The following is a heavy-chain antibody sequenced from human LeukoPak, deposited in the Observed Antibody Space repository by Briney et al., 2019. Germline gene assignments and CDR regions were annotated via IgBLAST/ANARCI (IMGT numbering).Heavy chain of an antibody. D-gene: IGHD2-2*01. CDR2: INPNSGGT. CDR3: ARDTRPDCSSTSCYSELIDNY. Sequence: ASVKVSCKASGYTFTGYYMHWVRQAPGQGLEWMGWINPNSGGTNYPQKFQGRVTMTRDTSISTAYMELSRLRSDDTAVYYCARDTRPDCSSTSCYSELIDNYWGQGTLVTVSS. J-gene: IGHJ4*02. CDR1: GYTFTGYY. V-gene: IGHV1-2*02.